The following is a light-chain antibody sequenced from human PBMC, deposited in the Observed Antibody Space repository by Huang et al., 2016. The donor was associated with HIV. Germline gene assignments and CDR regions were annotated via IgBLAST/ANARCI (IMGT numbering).Light chain of an antibody. CDR1: QGIHDY. V-gene: IGKV1-17*03. CDR2: AFS. Sequence: DIQMTQPPSSMSASVGDRVTTPCRASQGIHDYLAWFQQKPGKAPKRLIYAFSSLQSGVPSRFSGSGSGKEFTLTISSLQPEDFATYYCLQHAGDSFSFGGGTKVEIQ. CDR3: LQHAGDSFS. J-gene: IGKJ4*01.